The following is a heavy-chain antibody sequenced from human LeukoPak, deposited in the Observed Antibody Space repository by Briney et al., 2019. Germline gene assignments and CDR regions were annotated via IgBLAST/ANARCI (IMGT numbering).Heavy chain of an antibody. J-gene: IGHJ4*02. CDR1: GYSISSGYY. V-gene: IGHV4-38-2*02. CDR3: ARDLGMAGIAPVDY. CDR2: IYHSGAT. D-gene: IGHD6-19*01. Sequence: SETLSLTCTVSGYSISSGYYWGWIRQSPEKGLEWIGSIYHSGATYYNPSLKSRVTISVDTSKNQFSLKVTSVTAADTAVYYCARDLGMAGIAPVDYWGQGTLVTVSS.